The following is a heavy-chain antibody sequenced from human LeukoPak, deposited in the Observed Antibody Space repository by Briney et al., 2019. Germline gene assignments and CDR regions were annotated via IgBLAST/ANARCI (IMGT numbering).Heavy chain of an antibody. CDR2: IYHSGST. CDR3: AVDNRDF. Sequence: SETLSLTCTVSDDSINTYYWSWIRQPPGKGLEWIGYIYHSGSTNYNPSLQSRVTISVDVSKNQFSLRLISMTAADTGIYYCAVDNRDFWGQGTLVTVSS. J-gene: IGHJ4*02. D-gene: IGHD2/OR15-2a*01. CDR1: DDSINTYY. V-gene: IGHV4-59*12.